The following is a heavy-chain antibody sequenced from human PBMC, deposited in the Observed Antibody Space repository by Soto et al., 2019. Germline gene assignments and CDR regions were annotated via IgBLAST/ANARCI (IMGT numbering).Heavy chain of an antibody. CDR1: GGSISSYY. Sequence: SETLSLTCTVSGGSISSYYWSWIRQPPGKGLEWIGYIYYSGSTNYNPSLKSRVTISVDTSKNPFSLKLSSVTAADTAVYYCARDGGSYRGTEHIFDYWGQGTLVTVSS. CDR2: IYYSGST. CDR3: ARDGGSYRGTEHIFDY. V-gene: IGHV4-59*01. D-gene: IGHD1-26*01. J-gene: IGHJ4*02.